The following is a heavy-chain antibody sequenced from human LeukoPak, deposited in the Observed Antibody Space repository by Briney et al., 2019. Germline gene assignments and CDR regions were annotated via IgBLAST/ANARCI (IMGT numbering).Heavy chain of an antibody. CDR3: AKDISGHYGSGSYYGSIGY. CDR1: GFTVSGNY. V-gene: IGHV3-66*01. D-gene: IGHD3-10*01. J-gene: IGHJ4*02. CDR2: IYSGGDT. Sequence: GGSLRLSCAASGFTVSGNYMSWVRQAPGKGLEWVSVIYSGGDTYYADSVKDRFTISRDNSKSTVYLQMNSLRAEDTAVYYCAKDISGHYGSGSYYGSIGYWGQGTLVTVSS.